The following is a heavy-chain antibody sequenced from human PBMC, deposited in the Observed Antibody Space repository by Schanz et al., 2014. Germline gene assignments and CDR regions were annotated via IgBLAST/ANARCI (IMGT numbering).Heavy chain of an antibody. Sequence: EVQLVESGGGLVQPGESLRLSCAASGFSFSNYWMSWVRQAPGKGLEWVANIKQDGSEKYYVDSVKGRFTISRDNAKKSLYLRMNSLRAEDTAVYFCARGIITMVRGGDVGAFDIWGQGTMVTVSS. D-gene: IGHD3-10*01. J-gene: IGHJ3*02. CDR3: ARGIITMVRGGDVGAFDI. V-gene: IGHV3-7*02. CDR2: IKQDGSEK. CDR1: GFSFSNYW.